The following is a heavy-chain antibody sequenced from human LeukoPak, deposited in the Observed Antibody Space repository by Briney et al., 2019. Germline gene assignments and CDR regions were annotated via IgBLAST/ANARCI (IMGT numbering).Heavy chain of an antibody. D-gene: IGHD4-17*01. CDR2: INHSGST. J-gene: IGHJ4*02. CDR1: GGSFSGYY. Sequence: SETLSLTCAVYGGSFSGYYWIWIRQPPGKGLEWIGEINHSGSTNYNPSLKSRVTISVDTSKNQFSLKLSSVTAADTAVYYCARRRETTVTTPYGYWGQGTLVTVSS. V-gene: IGHV4-34*01. CDR3: ARRRETTVTTPYGY.